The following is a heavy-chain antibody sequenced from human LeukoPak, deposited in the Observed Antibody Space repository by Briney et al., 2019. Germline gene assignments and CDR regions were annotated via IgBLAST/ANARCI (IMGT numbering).Heavy chain of an antibody. Sequence: PGGSLRLSCAASGFTFSDYYMSWIRQAPGKGLEWVSYISSSGSTIYYADSVKGRFTISRDNAKNSLYLQMNSLRAEDTAVYYCATPPPVAGTLYNWFDPWGQGTLVTVSS. CDR3: ATPPPVAGTLYNWFDP. D-gene: IGHD6-19*01. V-gene: IGHV3-11*01. J-gene: IGHJ5*02. CDR1: GFTFSDYY. CDR2: ISSSGSTI.